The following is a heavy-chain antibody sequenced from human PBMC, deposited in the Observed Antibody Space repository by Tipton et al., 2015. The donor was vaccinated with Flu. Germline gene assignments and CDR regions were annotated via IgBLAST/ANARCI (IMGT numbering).Heavy chain of an antibody. V-gene: IGHV3-48*03. CDR2: IGASGFTK. CDR1: GFAFSSYE. Sequence: SLRLSCATSGFAFSSYEMNWVRQAPGKGLEWVAHIGASGFTKYYADSVKGRFTISRDNAKNLLFLQMNNLRAEDTAVYYCTRGFIALCDYWGRGILVTVPS. D-gene: IGHD6-13*01. J-gene: IGHJ4*02. CDR3: TRGFIALCDY.